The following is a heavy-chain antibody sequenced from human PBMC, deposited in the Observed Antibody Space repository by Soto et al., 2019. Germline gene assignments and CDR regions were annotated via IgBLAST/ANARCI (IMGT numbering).Heavy chain of an antibody. CDR2: ISAYNGNT. CDR1: GYTFTSYG. D-gene: IGHD3-10*01. CDR3: ARVRRYYGSGSYYKSLDP. V-gene: IGHV1-18*01. J-gene: IGHJ5*02. Sequence: GASVKVSCKASGYTFTSYGISWVRQAPGQGLEWMGWISAYNGNTNYAQKHQGRVTMTTDTSTSTDYMELRSLRSDDTAFYYCARVRRYYGSGSYYKSLDPWGQGTLVTVSS.